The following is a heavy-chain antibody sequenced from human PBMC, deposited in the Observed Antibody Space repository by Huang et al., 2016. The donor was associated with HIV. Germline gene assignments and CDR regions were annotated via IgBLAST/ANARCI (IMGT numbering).Heavy chain of an antibody. CDR1: GGSFSGYY. V-gene: IGHV4-34*01. D-gene: IGHD1-1*01. CDR3: ARERMMSWLDDHDAFDI. CDR2: INHSGST. J-gene: IGHJ3*02. Sequence: QVQLQQWGAGLLKPSETLSLTCAVYGGSFSGYYWSWIRQSPGKGLGGIGEINHSGSTNYNPSLKSRLTISVDTSKNQFSLKLSSVTAADTAVYYCARERMMSWLDDHDAFDIWGQGTMVTVSS.